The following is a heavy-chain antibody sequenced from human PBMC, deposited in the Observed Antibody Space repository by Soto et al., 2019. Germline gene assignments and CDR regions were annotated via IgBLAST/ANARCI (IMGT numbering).Heavy chain of an antibody. CDR1: GFTFSDYY. CDR2: ISSSSSYT. D-gene: IGHD3-22*01. J-gene: IGHJ5*02. CDR3: ARDSKDYYDSSGFHNWFDP. Sequence: GGSLRLSCAASGFTFSDYYMSWIRQAPGKGLEWVSYISSSSSYTNYADSVKGRFTISRDNAKNSLYLQMNSLRAEDTAVYYCARDSKDYYDSSGFHNWFDPWGQGTLVTVSS. V-gene: IGHV3-11*06.